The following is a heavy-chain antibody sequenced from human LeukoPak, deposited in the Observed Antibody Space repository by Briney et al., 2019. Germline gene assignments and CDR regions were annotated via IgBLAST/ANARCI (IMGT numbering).Heavy chain of an antibody. Sequence: ASVKVSCKASGYTFTSYYMHWVRQAPGQGLEWMGIINPSGGSTSYAQKFQGRVTMTTDTSTSTAYMEVRSLRSDDTAIYYCARGSYYDFWSGYGPSYYYMDVWGKGTTVTVSS. CDR1: GYTFTSYY. V-gene: IGHV1-46*01. J-gene: IGHJ6*03. CDR3: ARGSYYDFWSGYGPSYYYMDV. D-gene: IGHD3-3*01. CDR2: INPSGGST.